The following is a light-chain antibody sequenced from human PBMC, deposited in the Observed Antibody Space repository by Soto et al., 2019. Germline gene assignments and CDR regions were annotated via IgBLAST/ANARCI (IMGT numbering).Light chain of an antibody. V-gene: IGKV3-15*01. CDR1: QSVSSN. CDR2: GAS. Sequence: EIVMTQSPATLSVSPGERATLSCRASQSVSSNLAWYQQKPGQAPRLLIYGASNRATGIPARFSGSRSGTEFPLTISILQDEDFAVYYCQQYNNWPRTFGQGTKVEIK. J-gene: IGKJ1*01. CDR3: QQYNNWPRT.